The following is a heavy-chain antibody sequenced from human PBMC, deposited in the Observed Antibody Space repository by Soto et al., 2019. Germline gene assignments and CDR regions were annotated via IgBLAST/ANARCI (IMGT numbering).Heavy chain of an antibody. D-gene: IGHD2-2*01. V-gene: IGHV1-3*01. CDR2: INAGNANT. J-gene: IGHJ3*02. Sequence: ASVKVSCKASGYTFTGYAMHWVRQAPGQRLEWMGWINAGNANTKYSQKFQGRVTITRDTSASTAYMELSSLRSEDTAVYSCARESRYCTTNSCSSQHAFDIWGQGTMVTVSS. CDR1: GYTFTGYA. CDR3: ARESRYCTTNSCSSQHAFDI.